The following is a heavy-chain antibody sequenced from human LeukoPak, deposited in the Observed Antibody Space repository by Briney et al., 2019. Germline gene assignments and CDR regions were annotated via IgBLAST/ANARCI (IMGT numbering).Heavy chain of an antibody. J-gene: IGHJ4*02. Sequence: AASVKVSCKASGYTFTGYYMYWVRQAPGQGLEWMGWINPNSGGTNYAQKFQGRVTMTRDTSISTAYMDLSRLRSDDTAVYYCARDRTTMIRGIYPGDYWGQGTLVTVSS. V-gene: IGHV1-2*02. CDR1: GYTFTGYY. CDR2: INPNSGGT. CDR3: ARDRTTMIRGIYPGDY. D-gene: IGHD3-10*01.